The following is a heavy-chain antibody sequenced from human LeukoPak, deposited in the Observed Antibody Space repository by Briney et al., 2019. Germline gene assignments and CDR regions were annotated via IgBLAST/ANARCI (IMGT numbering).Heavy chain of an antibody. CDR2: IYYDGRT. CDR1: GDSINSGYH. J-gene: IGHJ6*03. D-gene: IGHD1-26*01. V-gene: IGHV4-31*03. Sequence: SQTLSLTCTVSGDSINSGYHWSWIRQQPGKGLEWIGNIYYDGRTYYKTSLKSRIIISVDMSKNQISLQLSSVTAADTAVYYCARDLRGSPMDVWGKGTPVAVSS. CDR3: ARDLRGSPMDV.